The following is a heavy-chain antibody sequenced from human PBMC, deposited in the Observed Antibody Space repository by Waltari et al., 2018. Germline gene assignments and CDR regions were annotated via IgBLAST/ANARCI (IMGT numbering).Heavy chain of an antibody. CDR1: GYIFTTYA. J-gene: IGHJ4*02. D-gene: IGHD6-19*01. CDR3: ARGSAVAGFYYFDY. V-gene: IGHV1-3*01. CDR2: INAGNGNT. Sequence: QVQLVQSGAEVKKPGASVKVSCKASGYIFTTYALHWVRQAPGQRLEWMGWINAGNGNTKYSQKFQGRVTITRDTSASTAYMELSSLRSEDTAVYYCARGSAVAGFYYFDYWGQGTLVTVSS.